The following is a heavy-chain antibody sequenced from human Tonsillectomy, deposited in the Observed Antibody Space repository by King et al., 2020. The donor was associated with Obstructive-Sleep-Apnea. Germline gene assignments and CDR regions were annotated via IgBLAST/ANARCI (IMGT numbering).Heavy chain of an antibody. V-gene: IGHV5-51*01. D-gene: IGHD1-26*01. CDR3: ARGNVEKVGALDY. J-gene: IGHJ4*02. CDR2: IYPSDSDS. Sequence: QLVQSGAEVRKPGESLRISCKASGYSFTNYCVAWVRQIPGKGLEWMGLIYPSDSDSRYSQSFQGQVTFSADRSANTAYLSWSSLRASDTAMYFCARGNVEKVGALDYWGQGTLVTVSS. CDR1: GYSFTNYC.